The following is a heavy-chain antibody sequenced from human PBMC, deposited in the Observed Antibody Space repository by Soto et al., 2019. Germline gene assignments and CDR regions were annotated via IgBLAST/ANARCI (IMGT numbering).Heavy chain of an antibody. D-gene: IGHD1-1*01. J-gene: IGHJ5*02. CDR1: GFTFNNYW. V-gene: IGHV3-74*01. Sequence: EVQLVESGGELVQPGGSLRLSCAASGFTFNNYWMHWVRQAAGKGLVWVSRINTDGSRTNYADSVKGRFTISRDNAKNTLYLQMDSLRAEDTAVYYCAKVATGSYNWFDPWGQGTLVTVSS. CDR2: INTDGSRT. CDR3: AKVATGSYNWFDP.